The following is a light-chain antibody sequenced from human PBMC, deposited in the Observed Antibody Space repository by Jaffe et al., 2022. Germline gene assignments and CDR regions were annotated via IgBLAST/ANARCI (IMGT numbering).Light chain of an antibody. CDR1: SSDVGGYNY. CDR2: EVS. V-gene: IGLV2-8*01. Sequence: QSALTQPPSASGSPGQSVTISCTGTSSDVGGYNYVSWYQQHPGKAPKLMIYEVSKRPSGVPDRFSGSKSGNTASLTVSGLQAEDEADYYCSSYAGSNGEYVFGTGTKVTVL. J-gene: IGLJ1*01. CDR3: SSYAGSNGEYV.